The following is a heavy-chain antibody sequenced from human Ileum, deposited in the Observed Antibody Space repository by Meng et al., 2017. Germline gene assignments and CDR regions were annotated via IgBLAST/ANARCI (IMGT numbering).Heavy chain of an antibody. V-gene: IGHV3-11*01. Sequence: LELGESGGGFVKPGGSLRLSRVASGITFIDSYMSLIRQAPGKGLECVSDIGNSGSNIYYVDSVKGRFTISRDNAKNSLYLQMNSLRAEDTAVYYCATLSYSSLGYWGQGTLVTVSS. CDR3: ATLSYSSLGY. CDR1: GITFIDSY. CDR2: IGNSGSNI. J-gene: IGHJ4*02. D-gene: IGHD1-26*01.